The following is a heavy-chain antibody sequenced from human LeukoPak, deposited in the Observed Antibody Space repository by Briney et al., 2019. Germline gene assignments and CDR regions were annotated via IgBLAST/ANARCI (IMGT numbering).Heavy chain of an antibody. D-gene: IGHD6-13*01. V-gene: IGHV3-9*01. CDR2: ISWNSGSI. CDR1: GFTFDDYA. J-gene: IGHJ5*02. Sequence: GRSLRLSCAASGFTFDDYAMHWVRQAPGKGLEWVSGISWNSGSIGYADSVKGRFTISRDNAKNSLYLQMNSLRAEDTALYYCAKDKGPCIAAAGTSGWFDPWGQGTPVTVSS. CDR3: AKDKGPCIAAAGTSGWFDP.